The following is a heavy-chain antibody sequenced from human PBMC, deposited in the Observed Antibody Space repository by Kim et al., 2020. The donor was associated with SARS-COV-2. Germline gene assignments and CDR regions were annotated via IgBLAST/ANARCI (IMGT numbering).Heavy chain of an antibody. CDR2: IIPIFGTA. CDR1: GGTFSSYA. V-gene: IGHV1-69*13. J-gene: IGHJ3*02. Sequence: SVKVSCKASGGTFSSYAISWVRQAPGQGLEWMGGIIPIFGTANYAQKFQGRVTITADESTSTAHMELSSLSSEDTAVYYCARGFEVGDDAFDIWGQGTMVTVSS. CDR3: ARGFEVGDDAFDI. D-gene: IGHD3-16*01.